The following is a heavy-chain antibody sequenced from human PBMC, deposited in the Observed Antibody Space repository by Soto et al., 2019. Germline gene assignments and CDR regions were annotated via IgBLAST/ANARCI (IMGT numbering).Heavy chain of an antibody. Sequence: SQTLSLTCDISGDSVSSNSAAWNWIRQSPSRGLEWLGRTYYRSRWYNDYTASVSSRIIINPDPSKNQFSLKLSSVTAADTAVYYCARSINPWGQGTLVTVSS. D-gene: IGHD3-10*01. V-gene: IGHV6-1*01. CDR2: TYYRSRWYN. CDR1: GDSVSSNSAA. CDR3: ARSINP. J-gene: IGHJ5*02.